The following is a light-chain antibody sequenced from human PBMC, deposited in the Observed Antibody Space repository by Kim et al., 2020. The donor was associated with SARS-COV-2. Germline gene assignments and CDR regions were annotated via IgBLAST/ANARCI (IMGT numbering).Light chain of an antibody. J-gene: IGKJ5*01. Sequence: PGERATLSCRASQSVSNTYLAWYQQKPGQAPRLLIYGASRRATGIPDRFSGSGSGTDFTLTIGRLEPEDFAVYYCQQYGKSLVITFGQGTRLEIK. CDR1: QSVSNTY. CDR3: QQYGKSLVIT. CDR2: GAS. V-gene: IGKV3-20*01.